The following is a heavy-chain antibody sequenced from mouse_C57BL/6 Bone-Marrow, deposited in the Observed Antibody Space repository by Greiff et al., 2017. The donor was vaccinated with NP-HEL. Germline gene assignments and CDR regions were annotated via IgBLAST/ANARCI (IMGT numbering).Heavy chain of an antibody. J-gene: IGHJ3*01. Sequence: EVKLMESGGDLVKPGGSLKLSCAASGFTFSSYGMSWVRQTPDKRLEWVATISSGGSYTYYPDSVKGRFTISRDNAKNTLYLQMSSLKAEYTAMYYCARLTSVKAYWGQGTLVTVSA. D-gene: IGHD1-1*01. CDR3: ARLTSVKAY. CDR1: GFTFSSYG. CDR2: ISSGGSYT. V-gene: IGHV5-6*01.